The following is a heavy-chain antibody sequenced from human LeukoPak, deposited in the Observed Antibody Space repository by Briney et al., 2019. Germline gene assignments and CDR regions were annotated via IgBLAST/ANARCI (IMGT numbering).Heavy chain of an antibody. Sequence: GGSLRLSCAASGFTFSNNWMTWVRQAPGKGLEWVASVKKDASEKYYVDSVKGRFTISRDNSKNTLYLQMNSLRAEDTAVYYCAKDPGSGSYYPRHFDYWGQGTLVTVSS. D-gene: IGHD3-10*01. V-gene: IGHV3-7*01. CDR3: AKDPGSGSYYPRHFDY. CDR2: VKKDASEK. J-gene: IGHJ4*02. CDR1: GFTFSNNW.